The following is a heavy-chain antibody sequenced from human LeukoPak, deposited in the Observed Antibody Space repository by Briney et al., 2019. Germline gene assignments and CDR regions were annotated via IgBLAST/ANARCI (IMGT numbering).Heavy chain of an antibody. D-gene: IGHD2-15*01. CDR3: ARGVYCSGDTCYYYYYYMDV. CDR1: GFTFSDNY. Sequence: GGSLRLSCAASGFTFSDNYMSWVRQAPGKGLEWVSVMYSGGDTYYANSVKGRFTFSRDISKNTLYLQMNGLRTEDTAMYYCARGVYCSGDTCYYYYYYMDVWGKGTTVTVSS. J-gene: IGHJ6*03. V-gene: IGHV3-53*01. CDR2: MYSGGDT.